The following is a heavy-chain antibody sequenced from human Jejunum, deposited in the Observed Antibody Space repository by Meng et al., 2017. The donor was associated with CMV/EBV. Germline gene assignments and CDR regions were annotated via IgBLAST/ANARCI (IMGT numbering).Heavy chain of an antibody. CDR3: VRANLGSADY. J-gene: IGHJ4*02. Sequence: QVQLVQSGAGVKKTGASVMVSCKASGYTFTGYYMHWLRQAPGQGLEWVGRITPSSGGTTYAQKFQGRVTMTRDTSISTAYMELSSPRSDDAAIYYCVRANLGSADYWGQGTLVTVSS. CDR1: GYTFTGYY. CDR2: ITPSSGGT. V-gene: IGHV1-2*06. D-gene: IGHD7-27*01.